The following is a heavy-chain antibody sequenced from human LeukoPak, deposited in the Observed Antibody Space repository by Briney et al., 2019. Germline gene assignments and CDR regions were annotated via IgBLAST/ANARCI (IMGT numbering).Heavy chain of an antibody. V-gene: IGHV1-8*01. Sequence: ASVKVSCKASGYTFTSYDINWVRQATGQGLEWMGWMNPNSGNTGYAQKFQGRVTMTRNTSISTAYMELSSLRFEDTAVYYCARVGGRKYFDWLRTSYYYYYYGMDVWGQGTTVTVSS. CDR2: MNPNSGNT. CDR1: GYTFTSYD. D-gene: IGHD3-9*01. J-gene: IGHJ6*02. CDR3: ARVGGRKYFDWLRTSYYYYYYGMDV.